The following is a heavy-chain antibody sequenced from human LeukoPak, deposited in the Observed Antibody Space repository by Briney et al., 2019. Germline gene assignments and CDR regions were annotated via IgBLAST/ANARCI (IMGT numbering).Heavy chain of an antibody. CDR1: GGTFSSYA. Sequence: GSSVKVSCKASGGTFSSYAISWVRQARGQGLEWMGGIIPIFGTANYAQKFQGRVTITADESTSTAYMELSSLRSEDTAVYYCARFLPAANYWGQGTLVTVSS. CDR3: ARFLPAANY. J-gene: IGHJ4*02. V-gene: IGHV1-69*01. CDR2: IIPIFGTA. D-gene: IGHD2-2*01.